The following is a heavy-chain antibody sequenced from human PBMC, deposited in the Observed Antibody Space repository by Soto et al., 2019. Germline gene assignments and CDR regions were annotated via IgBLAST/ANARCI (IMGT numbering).Heavy chain of an antibody. CDR3: ASPIAHGSGSYYNDRNAFDI. CDR2: IIPILGIA. CDR1: GGTFSSYT. Sequence: ASVKVSCKASGGTFSSYTISWVRQAPGQGLEWMGRIIPILGIANYAQKFQGRVTITADKSTSTAYMELSSLRSEDTAVYYCASPIAHGSGSYYNDRNAFDIWGQGTMVTVSS. J-gene: IGHJ3*02. V-gene: IGHV1-69*02. D-gene: IGHD3-10*01.